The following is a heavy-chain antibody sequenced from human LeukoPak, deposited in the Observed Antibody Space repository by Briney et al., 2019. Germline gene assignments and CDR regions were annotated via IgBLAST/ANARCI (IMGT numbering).Heavy chain of an antibody. CDR2: INQHGTEK. Sequence: HPGGSLRLSCAASGFTLSTYWMSWVRQAPGKGLEWVANINQHGTEKYYVGSVEGRFTVSRDNAKNSLFLQMNSLRTEDTAVYFCARAGLFGTTRHFDFWGQGTLVTVSS. D-gene: IGHD3-16*01. V-gene: IGHV3-7*01. CDR3: ARAGLFGTTRHFDF. CDR1: GFTLSTYW. J-gene: IGHJ4*02.